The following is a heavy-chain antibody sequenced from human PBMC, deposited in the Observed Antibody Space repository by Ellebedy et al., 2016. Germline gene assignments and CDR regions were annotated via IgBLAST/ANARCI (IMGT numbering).Heavy chain of an antibody. D-gene: IGHD1-14*01. CDR1: GSSFTTYW. Sequence: GESLKISCRDTGSSFTTYWIGWVRQMPGKGLEWMGIMFTGDSDTRYSPSFEGQVTMSADKSISTAFLQWSSLKASDTAMYYCASIKTDVFHIWGQGTMVTVSS. CDR3: ASIKTDVFHI. J-gene: IGHJ3*02. CDR2: MFTGDSDT. V-gene: IGHV5-51*01.